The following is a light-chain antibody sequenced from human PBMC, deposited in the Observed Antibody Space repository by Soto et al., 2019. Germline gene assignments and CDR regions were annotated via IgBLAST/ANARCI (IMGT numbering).Light chain of an antibody. CDR3: QQANSFPIT. V-gene: IGKV1-12*01. CDR2: AAS. J-gene: IGKJ5*01. CDR1: QDISSW. Sequence: DIHMTQSPSSVSASPGDGVTITSRASQDISSWLAWYQQKPGKAPKLLIYAASSLQSGVPSRFSGSGSGTDFTLTISSLQPEDFATYYCQQANSFPITFGQGTRLEIK.